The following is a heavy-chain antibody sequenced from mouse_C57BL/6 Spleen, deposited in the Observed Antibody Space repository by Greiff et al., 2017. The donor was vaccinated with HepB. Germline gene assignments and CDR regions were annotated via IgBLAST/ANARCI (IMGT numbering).Heavy chain of an antibody. CDR2: IDPENGDT. CDR1: GFNIKDDY. J-gene: IGHJ3*01. V-gene: IGHV14-4*01. CDR3: TTAAPFAY. Sequence: VHVKQSGAELVRPGASVKLSCTASGFNIKDDYMHWVKQRPEQGLEWIGWIDPENGDTKYASKFQGKATIKADTSSNTAYLQLSSLTSEDTAVYYCTTAAPFAYWGQGTLVTVSA.